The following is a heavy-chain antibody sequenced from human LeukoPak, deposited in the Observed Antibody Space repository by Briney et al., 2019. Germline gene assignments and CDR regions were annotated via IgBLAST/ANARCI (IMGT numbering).Heavy chain of an antibody. CDR3: TRSSGLDFDY. CDR1: GFNFGAYA. Sequence: GGSPRLSCSASGFNFGAYAVSWVRQAPGKGLEWVGFIRRKAYGGTTDYAASVKGRFTISRDDSKGVAYLQMHSLTTEDTAVYYCTRSSGLDFDYWGLGTLVTVSS. J-gene: IGHJ4*02. CDR2: IRRKAYGGTT. V-gene: IGHV3-49*04. D-gene: IGHD3-16*01.